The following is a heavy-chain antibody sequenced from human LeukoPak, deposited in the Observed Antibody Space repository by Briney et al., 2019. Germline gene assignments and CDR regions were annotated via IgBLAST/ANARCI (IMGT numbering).Heavy chain of an antibody. Sequence: PGGSLRLSCAASGFTVSSNYMSWVRQAPGKGLEWVSVIYSGGSTYYADSVKGRFTISRDNSKNTLYLQMNSLRAEDTAVYYCARVEMATISPFFDYWGQGTLVTVSS. CDR2: IYSGGST. V-gene: IGHV3-66*01. CDR1: GFTVSSNY. CDR3: ARVEMATISPFFDY. J-gene: IGHJ4*02. D-gene: IGHD5-24*01.